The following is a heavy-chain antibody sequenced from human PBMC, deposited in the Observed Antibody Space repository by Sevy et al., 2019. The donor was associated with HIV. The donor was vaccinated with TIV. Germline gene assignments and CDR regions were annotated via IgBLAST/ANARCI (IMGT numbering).Heavy chain of an antibody. CDR1: GFTFSSYA. V-gene: IGHV3-23*01. Sequence: GGSLRLSCAASGFTFSSYAMSWVRQAPGKGLEWVSAISGSGGSTYYADSVKGRFTISRDNAKNSLYLQMNSLRAEDTAVYYCARAAGGADIFDYWGQGTLVTVSS. J-gene: IGHJ4*02. D-gene: IGHD5-12*01. CDR3: ARAAGGADIFDY. CDR2: ISGSGGST.